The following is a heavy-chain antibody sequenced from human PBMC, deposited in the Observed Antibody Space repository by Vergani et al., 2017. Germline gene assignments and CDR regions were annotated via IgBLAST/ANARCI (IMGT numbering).Heavy chain of an antibody. Sequence: QVQLQQWGAGLLKPSETLSLTCAVHGGSFIGYYWSWIRQPPGKGLEWIGEIDHSGSTNYNPSLKSRVIISVDTSKNQFSLKFSTLTAADTAVYYCARHGGSGNYYHLFDSWGQGTLVIVSS. CDR2: IDHSGST. CDR1: GGSFIGYY. CDR3: ARHGGSGNYYHLFDS. V-gene: IGHV4-34*01. J-gene: IGHJ4*02. D-gene: IGHD3-3*01.